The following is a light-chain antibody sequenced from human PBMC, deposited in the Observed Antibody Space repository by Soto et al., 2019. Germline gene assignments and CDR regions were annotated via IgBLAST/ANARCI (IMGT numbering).Light chain of an antibody. CDR2: GAS. J-gene: IGKJ4*01. V-gene: IGKV3-15*01. CDR3: QQYKNWPLT. Sequence: EIVMTQSPATLSVSPGESATLSCRASQSVSSNLAGYQQKPGQAPRLLIYGASTRATGLPARFSGSGSGTEFTLTISSLQSEDFEVYYCQQYKNWPLTFGGGTKVEIK. CDR1: QSVSSN.